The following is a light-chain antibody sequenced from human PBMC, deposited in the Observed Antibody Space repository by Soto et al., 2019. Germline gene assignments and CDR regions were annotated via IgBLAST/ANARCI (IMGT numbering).Light chain of an antibody. J-gene: IGLJ1*01. V-gene: IGLV1-44*01. CDR2: SNN. Sequence: QSVLTQPPSASGTPGQSVTVSCSESSSNIGSNTVTWYQQLPGTPPILLLFSNNLRSSGVPDRFSGSRSGTSASLAISALQSGDAADYYCATRDDRLNGYVFGSGTKLTV. CDR1: SSNIGSNT. CDR3: ATRDDRLNGYV.